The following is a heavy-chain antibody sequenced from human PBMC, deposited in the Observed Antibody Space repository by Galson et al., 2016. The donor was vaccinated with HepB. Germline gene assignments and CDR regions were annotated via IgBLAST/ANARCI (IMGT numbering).Heavy chain of an antibody. CDR1: GFTFDNYA. D-gene: IGHD3-22*01. J-gene: IGHJ4*02. CDR2: IQTGSRYM. Sequence: SLRLSCAASGFTFDNYAMSWVRQAPGKGLEWVSTIQTGSRYMYYPDSLKGRFTVSRDDAKNSLYLQMHSLRAVDTAVYYCARDSSGWSRNYWGQGTLVTVSS. V-gene: IGHV3-21*01. CDR3: ARDSSGWSRNY.